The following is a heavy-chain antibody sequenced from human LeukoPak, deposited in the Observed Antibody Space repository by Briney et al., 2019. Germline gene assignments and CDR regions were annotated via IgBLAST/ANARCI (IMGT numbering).Heavy chain of an antibody. CDR3: AREMATNNPLDY. CDR1: GFTFSSYW. V-gene: IGHV3-33*08. J-gene: IGHJ4*02. CDR2: IWYDGSNK. Sequence: PGGSLRLSCAASGFTFSSYWMSWVRQAPGKGLEWVAVIWYDGSNKYYADSVKGRFTISRDNSKNTLYLQMNSLRAEDTAVYYCAREMATNNPLDYWGQGTLVTVSS. D-gene: IGHD5-24*01.